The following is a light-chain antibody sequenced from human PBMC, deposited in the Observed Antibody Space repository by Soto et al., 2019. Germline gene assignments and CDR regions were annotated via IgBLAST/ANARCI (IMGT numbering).Light chain of an antibody. J-gene: IGLJ1*01. CDR3: AAWDDSLEGYV. V-gene: IGLV1-44*01. Sequence: QSVLTQPPSASGTPGQRVTISCSGSTSNIGSNTVNWYQQLHGTAPKLRMYSNNQRPSGVPDRFSGSKSGTSASLAISGLQSEDEADYYCAAWDDSLEGYVFGTGTKVTGL. CDR1: TSNIGSNT. CDR2: SNN.